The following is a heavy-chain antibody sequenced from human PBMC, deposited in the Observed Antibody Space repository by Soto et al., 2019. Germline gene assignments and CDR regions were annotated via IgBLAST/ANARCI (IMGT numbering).Heavy chain of an antibody. CDR2: ISGSGGST. V-gene: IGHV3-23*01. CDR3: AKDYTGGSGRPYYFDY. CDR1: GFTFSSYA. D-gene: IGHD3-10*01. Sequence: GGSLRLSCAASGFTFSSYAMSWVRQAPGKGLEWVSAISGSGGSTYYADSVKGRFTISRDNSKNTLYLQMNSLRAEDTAVYYCAKDYTGGSGRPYYFDYWGQGTLVTVSS. J-gene: IGHJ4*02.